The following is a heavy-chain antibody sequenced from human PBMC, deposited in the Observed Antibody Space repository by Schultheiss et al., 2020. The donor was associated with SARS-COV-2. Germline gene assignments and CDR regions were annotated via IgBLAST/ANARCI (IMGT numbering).Heavy chain of an antibody. CDR1: GFTFSSYA. CDR3: ARESSYGPLRGSNWFDP. V-gene: IGHV3-30-3*01. J-gene: IGHJ5*02. Sequence: GGSLRLSCAASGFTFSSYAMSWVRQAPGKGLEWVAVISYDGSNKYYADSVKGRFTISRDNSKNTLYLQMNSLRAEDTAVYYCARESSYGPLRGSNWFDPWGQGTLVTVSS. D-gene: IGHD5-18*01. CDR2: ISYDGSNK.